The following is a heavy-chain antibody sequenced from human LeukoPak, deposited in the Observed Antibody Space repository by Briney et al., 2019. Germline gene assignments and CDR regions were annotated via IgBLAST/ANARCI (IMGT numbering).Heavy chain of an antibody. D-gene: IGHD1-14*01. CDR2: INTNTGNP. Sequence: GASVKVSCKASGYTFTSYAMNWERQAPGRGLEWMGWINTNTGNPTYAQGFTGRFVFSLDTSVSTAYLQISSLKAEDTAVYYCARALGIAYYYGMDVWGQGTTVTVSS. J-gene: IGHJ6*02. CDR1: GYTFTSYA. V-gene: IGHV7-4-1*02. CDR3: ARALGIAYYYGMDV.